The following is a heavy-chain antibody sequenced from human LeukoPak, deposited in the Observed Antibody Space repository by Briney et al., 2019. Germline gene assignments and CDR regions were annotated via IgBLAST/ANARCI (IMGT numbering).Heavy chain of an antibody. CDR2: INPNSGGT. CDR1: GYTFTGYY. V-gene: IGHV1-2*02. J-gene: IGHJ3*02. Sequence: GASVKVSCKASGYTFTGYYMHWVRQAPGQGLEWMGWINPNSGGTNYAQKFQGRVTMTRDTSISTAYMELSRLRSDDTAVYYCARDRVYSYGYGAFDIWGQGTMVTVSS. D-gene: IGHD5-18*01. CDR3: ARDRVYSYGYGAFDI.